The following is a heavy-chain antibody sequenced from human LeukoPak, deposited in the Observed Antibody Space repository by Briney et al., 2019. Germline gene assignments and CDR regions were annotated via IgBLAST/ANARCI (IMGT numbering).Heavy chain of an antibody. CDR1: GFTFSAYA. V-gene: IGHV3-64D*06. J-gene: IGHJ4*02. CDR2: ISLIGGST. Sequence: GGSLRLSCSASGFTFSAYAMHWVRQAPRKGLDYVSAISLIGGSTYFADSVKGRFTISRDNSKNTLYLQMSSLRVEDTAVYYCLPKGNEGYWGQGTLVTVSS. D-gene: IGHD1-1*01. CDR3: LPKGNEGY.